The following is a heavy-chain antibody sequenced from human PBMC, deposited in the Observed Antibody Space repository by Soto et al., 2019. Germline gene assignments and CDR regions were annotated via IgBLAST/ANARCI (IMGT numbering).Heavy chain of an antibody. D-gene: IGHD3-16*01. CDR3: GRGGGTAYYYNRMDV. Sequence: ASVKVSCKASGYTFTSYYMHWVRQAPGQGLEWMGIINPSGGSTSYAQKFQGRVTMTRDTSTSTVYMELSSLRSEDTAVYYCGRGGGTAYYYNRMDVWGQGTTVTVSS. CDR2: INPSGGST. V-gene: IGHV1-46*03. CDR1: GYTFTSYY. J-gene: IGHJ6*02.